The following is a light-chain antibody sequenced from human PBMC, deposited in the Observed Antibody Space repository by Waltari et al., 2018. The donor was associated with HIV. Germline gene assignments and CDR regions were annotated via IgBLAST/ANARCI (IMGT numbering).Light chain of an antibody. CDR2: YDD. V-gene: IGLV1-36*01. J-gene: IGLJ1*01. Sequence: QSVLTQPPSVSGAPGQRVIISCSGVGSNIENHALNWYQHLPGRTPTLLIYYDDLLPSGVSERFAASKSGTSASLAISGLQSEDEGDYYCASWDDSLHGYVFGSGTKISV. CDR3: ASWDDSLHGYV. CDR1: GSNIENHA.